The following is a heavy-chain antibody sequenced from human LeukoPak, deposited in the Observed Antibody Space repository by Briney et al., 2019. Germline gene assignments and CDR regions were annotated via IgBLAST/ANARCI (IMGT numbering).Heavy chain of an antibody. J-gene: IGHJ4*02. Sequence: PGGSLRLSCAASGFTFSSYAMSWVRQAPGKGLEWVSAISGSGGSTYYADSVKGRFTISRDNSKNTLYLQMNSLRAEDTAVYYCARSSMVRGEPNSYFDYWGQGTLVTVSS. D-gene: IGHD3-10*01. CDR1: GFTFSSYA. CDR2: ISGSGGST. V-gene: IGHV3-23*01. CDR3: ARSSMVRGEPNSYFDY.